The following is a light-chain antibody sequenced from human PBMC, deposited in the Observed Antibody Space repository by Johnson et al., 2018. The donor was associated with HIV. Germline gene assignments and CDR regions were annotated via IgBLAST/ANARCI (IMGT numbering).Light chain of an antibody. CDR2: DNN. V-gene: IGLV1-51*01. CDR3: GTWDSSLSAYV. CDR1: NSNIGNNY. Sequence: VLSQPPSVSAAPGQKVTISCSGSNSNIGNNYVSWYQQLPGTAPKLLIYDNNKRPSGIPDRFSGYKSGTSATLDITGLQPGDEADYYCGTWDSSLSAYVFGTGTKVTVL. J-gene: IGLJ1*01.